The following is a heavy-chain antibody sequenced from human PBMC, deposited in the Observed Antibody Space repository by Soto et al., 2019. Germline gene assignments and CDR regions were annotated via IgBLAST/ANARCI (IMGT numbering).Heavy chain of an antibody. V-gene: IGHV5-51*01. CDR1: GYSFTSYF. CDR3: ARLKLWSYYYFDY. D-gene: IGHD5-18*01. Sequence: GEYLKISCKGSGYSFTSYFIVWVRQMPGKGLEWMGIIYPGDSDTRYSPSFQGQVTISADKSISTAYLQWSSLKASDTAMYYRARLKLWSYYYFDYWGQGTLVTVSS. J-gene: IGHJ4*02. CDR2: IYPGDSDT.